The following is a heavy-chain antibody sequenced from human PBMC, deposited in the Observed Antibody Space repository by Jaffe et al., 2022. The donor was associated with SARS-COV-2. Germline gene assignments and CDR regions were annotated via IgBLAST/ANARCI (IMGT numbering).Heavy chain of an antibody. Sequence: QVQLQESGPGLVKPSETLSLTCTVSGGSISNYFWTWIRQPAGKGLEWIGRIYSSGSTNYNPSLESRVTMSLDKSKDQFSLRLSSVTAADTAVYYCARGVSSLGYWGQGTLVTVSS. V-gene: IGHV4-4*07. D-gene: IGHD3-22*01. CDR2: IYSSGST. CDR1: GGSISNYF. CDR3: ARGVSSLGY. J-gene: IGHJ1*01.